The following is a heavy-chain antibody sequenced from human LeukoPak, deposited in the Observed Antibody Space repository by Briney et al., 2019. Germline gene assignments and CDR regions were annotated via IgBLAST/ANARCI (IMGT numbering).Heavy chain of an antibody. CDR1: GGSISSNY. CDR2: ISTSGST. D-gene: IGHD4-17*01. Sequence: PSETLSLTCTVSGGSISSNYWSWTRQPAGKGLEWIGRISTSGSTNYNPSLKSRVTISVDKSKNQFSLKLSSVTAADTAVYYCARDLDTTVTMKGMDVWGKGTTVTVSS. CDR3: ARDLDTTVTMKGMDV. J-gene: IGHJ6*04. V-gene: IGHV4-4*07.